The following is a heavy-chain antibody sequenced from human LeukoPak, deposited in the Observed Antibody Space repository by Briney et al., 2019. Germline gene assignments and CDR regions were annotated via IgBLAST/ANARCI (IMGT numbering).Heavy chain of an antibody. Sequence: SATLSLTCTVSGGSISSGGYYWSWIRQHPGKGLEWIGYIYYSGSTYYNPSLKSRVTMSVDTSKNQFSLKLSSVTAADTAVYYCASRPHDYGDYYSDYWGQGTLVTVSS. CDR2: IYYSGST. J-gene: IGHJ4*02. V-gene: IGHV4-31*03. CDR3: ASRPHDYGDYYSDY. CDR1: GGSISSGGYY. D-gene: IGHD4-17*01.